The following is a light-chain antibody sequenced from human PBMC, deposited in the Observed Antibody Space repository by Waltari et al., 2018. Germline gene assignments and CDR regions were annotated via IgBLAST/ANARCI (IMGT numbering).Light chain of an antibody. J-gene: IGKJ3*01. CDR2: DAS. Sequence: PGERATLSCRASQSVSSSYLAWYQQKPGQAPRLLIYDASNRATGIPDRFSGSGSGTDFTLTISRLEPEDFAVYYCQQYGTSPFTFGPGTKVDIK. CDR3: QQYGTSPFT. V-gene: IGKV3-20*01. CDR1: QSVSSSY.